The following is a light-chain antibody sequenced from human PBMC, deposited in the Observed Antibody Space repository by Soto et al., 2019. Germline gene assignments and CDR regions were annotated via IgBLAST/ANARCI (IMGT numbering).Light chain of an antibody. CDR2: EAS. V-gene: IGKV1-5*03. CDR1: QSISGS. CDR3: QQYNGYWT. J-gene: IGKJ1*01. Sequence: DIPMTQSPSTLPASGGDRVTITCRARQSISGSLAWTQQKPGKAPKLLIYEASNLKRGDPSRFSGRGSGTEYTLTISSLHPDDSASYYCQQYNGYWTFGQRTRVETK.